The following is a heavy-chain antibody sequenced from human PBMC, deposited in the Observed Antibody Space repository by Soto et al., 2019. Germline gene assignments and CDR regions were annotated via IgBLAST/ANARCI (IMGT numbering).Heavy chain of an antibody. J-gene: IGHJ6*03. Sequence: QVQLVQSGAEVKKPGASVKVSCKASGYTFTSYAMHWVRQAPGQRLEWMGWINAGNGNTKYSQKFQGRVTITRDTSASTAYMELSSLRSEDTAVYYCAREERFLVSGLLRITHYYYYYYMDVWGKGTTVTVSS. CDR3: AREERFLVSGLLRITHYYYYYYMDV. V-gene: IGHV1-3*01. CDR1: GYTFTSYA. D-gene: IGHD3-3*01. CDR2: INAGNGNT.